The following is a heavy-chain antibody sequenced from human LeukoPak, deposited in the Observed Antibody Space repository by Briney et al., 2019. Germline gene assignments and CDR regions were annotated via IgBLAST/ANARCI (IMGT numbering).Heavy chain of an antibody. V-gene: IGHV3-7*01. CDR2: IKQDGSEK. J-gene: IGHJ4*02. Sequence: GGSLRLSCAASGFTFDDYGMSWVRQAPGKGLEWVANIKQDGSEKYYVDSVKGRFTISRDNAKNSLYLQMNSLRAEDTAVYYCARGSGDYWGQGTLVTVSS. D-gene: IGHD1-26*01. CDR3: ARGSGDY. CDR1: GFTFDDYG.